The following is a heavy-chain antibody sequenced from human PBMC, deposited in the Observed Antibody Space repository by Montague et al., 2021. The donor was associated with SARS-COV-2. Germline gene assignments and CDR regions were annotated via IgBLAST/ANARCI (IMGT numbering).Heavy chain of an antibody. CDR2: ISYEGSKR. CDR3: AKSKVVFMLYVMRDHFAH. D-gene: IGHD2-8*01. V-gene: IGHV3-33*03. CDR1: GFTFNNHG. J-gene: IGHJ4*02. Sequence: SLRLSCAVAGFTFNNHGMHWVRQAPGKGLEWVAYISYEGSKRFYSDSVSVRFTISRDGSKNTLYLQMNSLRVEDTATYYCAKSKVVFMLYVMRDHFAHWGQGTLVTVSS.